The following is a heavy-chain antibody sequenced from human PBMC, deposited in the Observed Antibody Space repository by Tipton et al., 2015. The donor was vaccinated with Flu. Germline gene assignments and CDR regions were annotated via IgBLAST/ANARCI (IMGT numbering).Heavy chain of an antibody. CDR2: IYCSGSI. CDR3: AREWGDAFDI. V-gene: IGHV4-61*01. Sequence: LRLSCTVSGGSISSDSYYWSWIRQPPGKGLEWIGYIYCSGSISYNPSLKSRVTISVDTSKNQFSLKLSSVTAADTAVYYCAREWGDAFDIWGQGTMVTVSS. D-gene: IGHD3-16*01. J-gene: IGHJ3*02. CDR1: GGSISSDSYY.